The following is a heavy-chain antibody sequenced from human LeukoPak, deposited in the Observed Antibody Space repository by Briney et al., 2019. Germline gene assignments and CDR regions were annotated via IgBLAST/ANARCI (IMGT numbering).Heavy chain of an antibody. CDR1: GGSISSYY. CDR2: IHYTGST. Sequence: PSETLSLTCTVSGGSISSYYWSWIRQSPGKGLECIGYIHYTGSTNYNPSLKSRVTISVETSKNQFSLKLKSVTAADTAVYYCARGLTSGYYGHYYMDVWGKGTTVTVSS. J-gene: IGHJ6*03. D-gene: IGHD3-22*01. CDR3: ARGLTSGYYGHYYMDV. V-gene: IGHV4-59*01.